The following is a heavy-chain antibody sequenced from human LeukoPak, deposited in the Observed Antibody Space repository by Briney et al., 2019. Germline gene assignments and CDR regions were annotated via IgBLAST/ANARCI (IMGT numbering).Heavy chain of an antibody. J-gene: IGHJ4*02. Sequence: PGGSLILSCAASGFTFSSYSRNWGRQAPGKGLELVSSIGSSSSYIYYADSVKGLFTISKNNAKNSLHLQMNILTAENTTDYYSAASTKHTSMVDYWGQGTLVTVSS. CDR3: AASTKHTSMVDY. V-gene: IGHV3-21*01. D-gene: IGHD5-18*01. CDR1: GFTFSSYS. CDR2: IGSSSSYI.